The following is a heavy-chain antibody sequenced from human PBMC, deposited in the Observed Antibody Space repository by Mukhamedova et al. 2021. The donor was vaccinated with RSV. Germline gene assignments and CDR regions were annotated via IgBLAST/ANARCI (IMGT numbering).Heavy chain of an antibody. CDR2: YPGRVT. Sequence: YPGRVTNYNPSLKGRVTISVDTSNNQFSLNLSSVTAADTAVYYCARGADLSFPLDYWGQGALVTVSS. J-gene: IGHJ4*02. D-gene: IGHD3-3*02. CDR3: ARGADLSFPLDY. V-gene: IGHV4-61*02.